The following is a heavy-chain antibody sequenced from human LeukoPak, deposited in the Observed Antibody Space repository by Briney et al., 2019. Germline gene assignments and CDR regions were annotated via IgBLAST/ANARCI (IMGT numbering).Heavy chain of an antibody. CDR1: RFTFTIYG. J-gene: IGHJ4*02. D-gene: IGHD2-2*01. CDR3: ASPYCSSTSCSTLHDF. Sequence: GGSLRLSCAASRFTFTIYGFLWVRQAPSKGLEWVAIIYYNGRNKYYADFVKGRITISRDTSKSTLCLQMSSLRAEDTAVYYCASPYCSSTSCSTLHDFWGQGTLVTVSS. V-gene: IGHV3-33*01. CDR2: IYYNGRNK.